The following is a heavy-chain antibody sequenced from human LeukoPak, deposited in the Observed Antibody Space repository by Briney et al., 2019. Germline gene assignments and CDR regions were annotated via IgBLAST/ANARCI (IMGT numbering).Heavy chain of an antibody. D-gene: IGHD2-2*01. CDR3: ASQGARYCSSTSCYRPFDY. Sequence: PVKVSCKASGGTLSSYAISWVRQAPGQGLEWMGGIIPIFGTANYAQKFQGRVTITADESTSTAYMELSSLRSEDTAVYYCASQGARYCSSTSCYRPFDYWGQGTLVTVSS. J-gene: IGHJ4*02. CDR2: IIPIFGTA. V-gene: IGHV1-69*01. CDR1: GGTLSSYA.